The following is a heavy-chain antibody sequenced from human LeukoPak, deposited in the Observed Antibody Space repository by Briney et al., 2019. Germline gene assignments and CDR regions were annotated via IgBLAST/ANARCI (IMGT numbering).Heavy chain of an antibody. Sequence: GGSLRLSCAASGFTVSSNYMSWVRQAPGKGLEWVSVIYSGGSTYYADSVKGRFTISRDNSKNTLYLQMNSLRAEDTAVYYCARGLKVAGTSSPYYFDYWGQGTLVTVSS. CDR1: GFTVSSNY. J-gene: IGHJ4*02. D-gene: IGHD6-19*01. CDR3: ARGLKVAGTSSPYYFDY. V-gene: IGHV3-53*01. CDR2: IYSGGST.